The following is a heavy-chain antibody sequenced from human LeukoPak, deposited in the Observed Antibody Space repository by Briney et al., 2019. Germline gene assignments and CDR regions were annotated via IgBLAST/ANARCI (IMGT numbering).Heavy chain of an antibody. CDR1: GGSFSGYY. J-gene: IGHJ4*02. V-gene: IGHV4-34*01. CDR2: INHSGST. Sequence: SETLSLTCAVYGGSFSGYYWSWIRQPPGKGLEWIGEINHSGSTNYNPSLKSRVTISVDTSKNQFSLKLSSVTAADTAVYYCARRYYYNLGSFPFDFWGQGTPVTVSS. D-gene: IGHD3-10*01. CDR3: ARRYYYNLGSFPFDF.